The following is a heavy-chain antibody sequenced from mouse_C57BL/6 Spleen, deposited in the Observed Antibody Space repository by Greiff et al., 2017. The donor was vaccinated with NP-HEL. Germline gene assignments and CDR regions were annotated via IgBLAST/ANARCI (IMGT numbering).Heavy chain of an antibody. Sequence: VQLQQSGPGLVQPSQSLSITCTVSGFSLTSYGVHWVRQSPGKGLEWLGVIWSGGSTDYNAAFISRLSISKDNSKSQVFFKMNSLQADDTAIYYCASTVVAHYYAMDYWGQGTSVTVSS. D-gene: IGHD1-1*01. V-gene: IGHV2-2*01. J-gene: IGHJ4*01. CDR2: IWSGGST. CDR1: GFSLTSYG. CDR3: ASTVVAHYYAMDY.